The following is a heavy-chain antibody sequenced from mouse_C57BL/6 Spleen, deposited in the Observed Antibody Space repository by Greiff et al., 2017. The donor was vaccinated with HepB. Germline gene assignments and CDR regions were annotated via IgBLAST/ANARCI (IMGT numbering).Heavy chain of an antibody. CDR1: GFTFSSYT. J-gene: IGHJ3*01. Sequence: EVQLVESGGGLVKPGGSLKLSCAASGFTFSSYTMSWVRQTPEKRLEWVATISGGGGNTYYPDSVKGRFTISRDNAKNTLYLQMSSLRSEDTALYYCARRGYDYDLFAYWGQGTLVTVSA. CDR2: ISGGGGNT. V-gene: IGHV5-9*01. D-gene: IGHD2-4*01. CDR3: ARRGYDYDLFAY.